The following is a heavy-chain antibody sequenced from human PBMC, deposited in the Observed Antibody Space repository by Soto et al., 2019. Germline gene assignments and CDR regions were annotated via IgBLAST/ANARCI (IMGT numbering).Heavy chain of an antibody. CDR1: GFTFSSYS. Sequence: EVQLVESGGGLVQPGGSLRLSCAASGFTFSSYSMNWVRQAPGKGLEWVSYISSSSSTIYYADSVKGRFTISRDNAKNSLYRQMSSLRAEDTAVYYCARDPGSSGYDYRDYYMDVWGKGTTVTVSS. CDR2: ISSSSSTI. D-gene: IGHD5-12*01. CDR3: ARDPGSSGYDYRDYYMDV. V-gene: IGHV3-48*01. J-gene: IGHJ6*03.